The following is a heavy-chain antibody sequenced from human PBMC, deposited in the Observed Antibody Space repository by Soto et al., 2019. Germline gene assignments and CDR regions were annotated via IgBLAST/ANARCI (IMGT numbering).Heavy chain of an antibody. J-gene: IGHJ5*02. CDR1: GGSISSSSYY. V-gene: IGHV4-39*01. CDR2: IYYSGST. CDR3: ARRGAEAGPGWFDP. D-gene: IGHD6-13*01. Sequence: SETLSLTCTVSGGSISSSSYYWGWIRQPPGKGLEWIGSIYYSGSTYYNPSLKSRVTISVDTSKNQFSLKLSSVTAADTAVYYCARRGAEAGPGWFDPWGQGTLVTVSS.